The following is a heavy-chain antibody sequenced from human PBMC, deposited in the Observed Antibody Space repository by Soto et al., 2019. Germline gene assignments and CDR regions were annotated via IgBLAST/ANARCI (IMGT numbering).Heavy chain of an antibody. Sequence: ASVKVSCKASGGTFSSYAISWVRQAPGQGLEWMGGIIPIFGTANYAQKFQGRVTITADESTSTAYMELSSLRAEDTAVYYCAEDLSRIYGGFDYWGQGTLVTVSS. CDR2: IIPIFGTA. J-gene: IGHJ4*02. CDR1: GGTFSSYA. V-gene: IGHV1-69*13. D-gene: IGHD3-10*01. CDR3: AEDLSRIYGGFDY.